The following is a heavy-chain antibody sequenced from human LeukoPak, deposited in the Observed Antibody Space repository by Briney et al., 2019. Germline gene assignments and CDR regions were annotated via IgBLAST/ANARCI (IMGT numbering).Heavy chain of an antibody. CDR3: AREGTDYNFWSGSQDY. D-gene: IGHD3-3*01. CDR1: GYSIRFGYY. Sequence: SETLSLTCAVSGYSIRFGYYWGWIRPPPGKGVEGIGSIYHSGSTYYNPSLKSRVTISVDPSKNQFSLKLNSVTAADPAVYYCAREGTDYNFWSGSQDYWGQGTLVTVSS. J-gene: IGHJ4*02. CDR2: IYHSGST. V-gene: IGHV4-38-2*02.